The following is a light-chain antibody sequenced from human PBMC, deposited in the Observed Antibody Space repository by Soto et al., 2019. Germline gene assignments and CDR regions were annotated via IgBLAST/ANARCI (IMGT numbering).Light chain of an antibody. V-gene: IGKV3-15*01. Sequence: EIVMTQSPAILSVSPGERATLSCRASQSVSTNLAWYQQKPGQAPRLLIYGASTRATGISARFSGSGSGTECTLTISSLQSEDLAVYYCQEYNNWLIFTFGPGTKLDL. CDR2: GAS. CDR3: QEYNNWLIFT. J-gene: IGKJ3*01. CDR1: QSVSTN.